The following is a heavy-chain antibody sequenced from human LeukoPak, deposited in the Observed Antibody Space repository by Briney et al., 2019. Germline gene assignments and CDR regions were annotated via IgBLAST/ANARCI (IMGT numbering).Heavy chain of an antibody. CDR1: GGSISSSSYY. CDR3: ARHRSYDYGDLGIFRY. V-gene: IGHV4-39*01. J-gene: IGHJ4*02. Sequence: SETLSLTCTVSGGSISSSSYYWGWIRQPPGKGLEWIGSIYYSGSTYYNPSLKSRVTISVDTSKNQFSLKLSSVTAADTAVYYCARHRSYDYGDLGIFRYWGQGTLVTVSS. CDR2: IYYSGST. D-gene: IGHD4-17*01.